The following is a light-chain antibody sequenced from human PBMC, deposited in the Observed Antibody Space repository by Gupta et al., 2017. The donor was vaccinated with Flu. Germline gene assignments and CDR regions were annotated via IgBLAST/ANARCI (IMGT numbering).Light chain of an antibody. J-gene: IGKJ4*01. Sequence: EIVLTQSPATLSLSPGERATLSCRASQSVSSYLAWYQQKPGQAPRLLIYDASNRATGIPARFSGGGSGTDVTLTISSLEPEDFAVYYCQQRSNWPPLTFGGGTKVEIK. V-gene: IGKV3-11*01. CDR3: QQRSNWPPLT. CDR2: DAS. CDR1: QSVSSY.